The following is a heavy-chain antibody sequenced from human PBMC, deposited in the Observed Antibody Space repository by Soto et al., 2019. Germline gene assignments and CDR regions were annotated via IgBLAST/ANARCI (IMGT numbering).Heavy chain of an antibody. J-gene: IGHJ5*02. CDR3: ARTLSGYLLDFIWFDP. Sequence: QVQLQGSGPGLVKPSETLSLTCTVSGGSVSSGSYYWSWIRQPPGKGLEWIGYIYYSGSTNYNPSLKSRVTISVDTSKNQFSLKLSSVTAADTAVYYCARTLSGYLLDFIWFDPWGQGTLVTVSS. CDR2: IYYSGST. D-gene: IGHD3-3*01. CDR1: GGSVSSGSYY. V-gene: IGHV4-61*01.